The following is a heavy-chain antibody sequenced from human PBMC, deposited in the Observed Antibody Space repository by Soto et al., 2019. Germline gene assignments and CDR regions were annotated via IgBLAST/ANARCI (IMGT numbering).Heavy chain of an antibody. CDR3: ASRERVDAFDV. V-gene: IGHV1-69*01. D-gene: IGHD1-26*01. Sequence: QVQLVQSGAQVKKPGSSVKVSCKASGGTFRNYGITWVRQASGQGLEWLGGIVPIFGSINFAQKFRGRLTITPDESTCTVYLELTSLTSADTAVYYCASRERVDAFDVWGQGTVVTVSS. CDR1: GGTFRNYG. CDR2: IVPIFGSI. J-gene: IGHJ3*01.